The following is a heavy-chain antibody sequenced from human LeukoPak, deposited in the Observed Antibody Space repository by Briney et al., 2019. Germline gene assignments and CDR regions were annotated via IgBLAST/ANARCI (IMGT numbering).Heavy chain of an antibody. D-gene: IGHD6-19*01. J-gene: IGHJ4*02. CDR3: ARDDSSGSTGVDY. V-gene: IGHV4-61*01. CDR2: IYYSGST. Sequence: KTSETLSLTCTVSGGSISSGSYYWSLIRQPPGKGLEWIGYIYYSGSTNYNPSLKSRVTISVDTSKNQFSLKLSSVTAADTAVYYCARDDSSGSTGVDYWGQGTLVTVSS. CDR1: GGSISSGSYY.